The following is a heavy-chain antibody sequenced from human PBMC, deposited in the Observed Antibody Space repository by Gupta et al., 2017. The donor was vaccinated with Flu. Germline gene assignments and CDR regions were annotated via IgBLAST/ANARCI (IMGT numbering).Heavy chain of an antibody. J-gene: IGHJ4*02. D-gene: IGHD3-10*02. CDR1: GFTFSSNA. CDR3: AKKVEDYVKGYFEF. CDR2: TSSSGHSK. V-gene: IGHV3-23*01. Sequence: VHLLESGGGLVQPGGSLRLSCATSGFTFSSNAMSWVRQAPRQGLEWVSATSSSGHSKYYADAGKGRFTMSRDNSKKTLYLQMNSLRDEETAIYYCAKKVEDYVKGYFEFWGQGILVSVSS.